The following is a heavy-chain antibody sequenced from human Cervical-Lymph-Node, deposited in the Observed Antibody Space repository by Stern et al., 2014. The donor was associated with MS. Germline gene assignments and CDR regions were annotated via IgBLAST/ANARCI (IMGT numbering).Heavy chain of an antibody. J-gene: IGHJ6*02. CDR2: MSFVGGNK. Sequence: VQLLESGGGVVQPGRSLRLSCAASGFTLSNFGMHWVRQAPGKGLEWVAVMSFVGGNKKYGDSVKGRFSISRDIANNTLFLQMNSLRPEDTAVYYCMGVGDAMHVWGQGTTVIVSS. CDR1: GFTLSNFG. CDR3: MGVGDAMHV. V-gene: IGHV3-30*03.